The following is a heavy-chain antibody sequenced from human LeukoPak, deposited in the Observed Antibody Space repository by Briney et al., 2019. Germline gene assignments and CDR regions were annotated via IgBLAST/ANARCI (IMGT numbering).Heavy chain of an antibody. D-gene: IGHD3-10*01. CDR1: GGSISSRSYC. V-gene: IGHV4-61*09. J-gene: IGHJ5*02. Sequence: SSETLSPTCTVSGGSISSRSYCWSWIRQPAGKGLEWIGHVHISGSTNYNSSLKSRVTISVDTSKNQFSLKLSSVTAADTAVYYCARDLRITMVRGEYNWFDPWGQGTLVTVSS. CDR2: VHISGST. CDR3: ARDLRITMVRGEYNWFDP.